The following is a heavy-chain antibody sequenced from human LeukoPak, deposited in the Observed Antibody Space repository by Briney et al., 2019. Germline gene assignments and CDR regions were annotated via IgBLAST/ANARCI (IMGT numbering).Heavy chain of an antibody. CDR3: AKASLRYFNWFSDY. CDR1: GFTFSSYA. Sequence: PRSSLRLSCAASGFTFSSYAMHWVRQAPGKGLEWVAVISYDGSNKYYADSVKGRFTISRDNSRNTLHLQMNSLRAEDTAVYSCAKASLRYFNWFSDYWGQGTLVTISS. J-gene: IGHJ4*02. D-gene: IGHD3-9*01. V-gene: IGHV3-30*18. CDR2: ISYDGSNK.